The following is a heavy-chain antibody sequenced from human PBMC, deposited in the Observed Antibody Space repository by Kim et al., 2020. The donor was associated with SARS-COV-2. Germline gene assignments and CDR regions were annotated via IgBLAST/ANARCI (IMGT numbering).Heavy chain of an antibody. J-gene: IGHJ4*02. CDR2: ISSSGSTI. Sequence: GGSLRLSCAASGFTFSDYYMSWVRQAPGKGLEWVSYISSSGSTIYYADSVKDRFTISRDNAKNSLYLQMNSLRAEDTAVYYCARDLRGYSGSTRLVDYWGQGTLVTVSS. CDR3: ARDLRGYSGSTRLVDY. D-gene: IGHD1-26*01. CDR1: GFTFSDYY. V-gene: IGHV3-11*04.